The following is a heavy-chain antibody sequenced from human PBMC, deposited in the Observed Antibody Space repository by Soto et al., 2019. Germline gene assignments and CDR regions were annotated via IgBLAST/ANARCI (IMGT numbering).Heavy chain of an antibody. Sequence: EVQLVESGGGLVKPGGSLRLSCAASGFTFSSYSMNWVRQAPGKGLEWVSSISSSSSYIYYADSVKGRFTISRDNAKNSLYLQMNSLRAEDTAVYYCAGGANGGIVVVPAAPKEGYMDVWGKGTTVTVSS. D-gene: IGHD2-2*01. J-gene: IGHJ6*03. CDR1: GFTFSSYS. CDR3: AGGANGGIVVVPAAPKEGYMDV. CDR2: ISSSSSYI. V-gene: IGHV3-21*01.